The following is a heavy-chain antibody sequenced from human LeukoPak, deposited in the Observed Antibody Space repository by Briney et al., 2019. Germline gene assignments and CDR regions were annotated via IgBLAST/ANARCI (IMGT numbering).Heavy chain of an antibody. V-gene: IGHV4-59*08. J-gene: IGHJ4*02. D-gene: IGHD3-22*01. Sequence: SETLSLTCTVSGGSISSYYWSWIRQPLGKGLEWIGYIYYSGSTNYNPSLKSRVTISVDTSKNQFSLKLSSVTAADTAVYYCASIADSSGLLFDYWGQGTLVAVSS. CDR1: GGSISSYY. CDR3: ASIADSSGLLFDY. CDR2: IYYSGST.